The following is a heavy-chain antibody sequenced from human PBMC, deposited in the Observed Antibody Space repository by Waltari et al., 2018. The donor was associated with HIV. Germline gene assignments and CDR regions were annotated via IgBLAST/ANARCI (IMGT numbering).Heavy chain of an antibody. D-gene: IGHD2-15*01. CDR2: INQDGSES. CDR3: AREGGRDCSGGSCYIDY. V-gene: IGHV3-7*01. CDR1: GLTFRGFW. Sequence: EVEVVESGGGLVQPGGSLRLSCAVSGLTFRGFWLIWVRQAPGKGLAWVANINQDGSESYYVGSVEGRFTISRDNTKNLLYLQMNSPRAEDTAVYYCAREGGRDCSGGSCYIDYWGQGTLVTVSS. J-gene: IGHJ4*02.